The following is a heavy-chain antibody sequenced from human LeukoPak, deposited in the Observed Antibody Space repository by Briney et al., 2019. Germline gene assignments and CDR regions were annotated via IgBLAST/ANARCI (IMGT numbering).Heavy chain of an antibody. CDR2: IYYSGTT. D-gene: IGHD6-19*01. CDR3: ARGSEQWLVRETPYFDY. V-gene: IGHV4-59*01. CDR1: GGSMSNYY. Sequence: SETLSLTCTVSGGSMSNYYWIWIRQPPGKGLEWIGYIYYSGTTNYNPSLKSRVTISVDMSKNQFSLKLNSVTAADAAVYYCARGSEQWLVRETPYFDYWGQGTLVTVSS. J-gene: IGHJ4*02.